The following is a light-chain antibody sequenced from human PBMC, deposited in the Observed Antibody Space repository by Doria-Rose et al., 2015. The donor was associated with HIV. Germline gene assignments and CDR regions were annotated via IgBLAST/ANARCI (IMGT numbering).Light chain of an antibody. J-gene: IGKJ1*01. CDR3: HQYGTAWT. CDR1: QSLSSTY. Sequence: TQSPGTLSLPPGARATLSCRASQSLSSTYLAWYQQKPGQAPSLLIYDGSTSATGIPDRFRASGSVTDFTLTINRLEPEDFALYYCHQYGTAWTFGQGTKVEI. CDR2: DGS. V-gene: IGKV3-20*01.